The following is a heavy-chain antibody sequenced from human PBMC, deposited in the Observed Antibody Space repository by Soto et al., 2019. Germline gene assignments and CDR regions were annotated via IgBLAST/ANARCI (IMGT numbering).Heavy chain of an antibody. V-gene: IGHV4-34*01. CDR3: ARGDSSSWYRYYYYYGMDV. J-gene: IGHJ6*02. CDR1: GGSFSGYY. CDR2: FNHNGSA. Sequence: SETLSLTCAVYGGSFSGYYWSWIRQPPGKGLEWIGVFNHNGSANYNPSLKSRVTISGDTRKNEFSRKLSSVTAADTAGYYCARGDSSSWYRYYYYYGMDVVGQGTTVTVAS. D-gene: IGHD6-13*01.